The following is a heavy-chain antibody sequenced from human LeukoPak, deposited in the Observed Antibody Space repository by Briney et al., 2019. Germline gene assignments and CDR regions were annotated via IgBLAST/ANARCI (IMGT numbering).Heavy chain of an antibody. CDR2: INHSGST. J-gene: IGHJ4*02. D-gene: IGHD2-2*01. Sequence: PSETLSLTCAVCGGSFSGYYWSWIRQPPGKGLEWIGEINHSGSTNYNPSLKSRVTISVDRSKNQFSLKLSSVTAADTAVYYCARDGSYCSSTSCNDYWGQGTLVTVSS. CDR1: GGSFSGYY. CDR3: ARDGSYCSSTSCNDY. V-gene: IGHV4-34*01.